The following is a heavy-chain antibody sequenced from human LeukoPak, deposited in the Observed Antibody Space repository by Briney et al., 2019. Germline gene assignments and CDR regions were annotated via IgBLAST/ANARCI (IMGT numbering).Heavy chain of an antibody. CDR1: GFTFSSYG. J-gene: IGHJ6*02. CDR3: ARATGYCSSTSCYVYYYYGMDV. V-gene: IGHV3-30*19. CDR2: ISYDGSNK. Sequence: GGSLRLSCAASGFTFSSYGMHWVRQASGKGLEWVAVISYDGSNKYYADSVKGRFTISRDNSKNTLYLQMNSLRAEDTAVYYCARATGYCSSTSCYVYYYYGMDVWGQGTTVTVSS. D-gene: IGHD2-2*01.